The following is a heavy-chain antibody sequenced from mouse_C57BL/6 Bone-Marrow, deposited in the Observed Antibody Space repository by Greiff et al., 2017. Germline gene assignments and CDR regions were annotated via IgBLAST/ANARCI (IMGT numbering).Heavy chain of an antibody. CDR2: IWTGGGT. V-gene: IGHV2-9-1*01. CDR1: GFSLTSYA. Sequence: QVQLKESGPGLVAPSQSLSITCTVSGFSLTSYAISWVRQPPGKGLEWLGVIWTGGGTHYNSALKSRLSISKDNSKCQVFLKMNSLQTDDTARDXGAHLPFYYVSSYFDYWGQGTTLTVSS. D-gene: IGHD1-1*01. CDR3: AHLPFYYVSSYFDY. J-gene: IGHJ2*01.